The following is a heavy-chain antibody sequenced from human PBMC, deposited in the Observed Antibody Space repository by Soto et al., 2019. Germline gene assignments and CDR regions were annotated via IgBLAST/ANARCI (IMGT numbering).Heavy chain of an antibody. V-gene: IGHV3-11*06. CDR2: ISSSSSYT. CDR3: ARGLRIGFLEWFSGYVCAY. J-gene: IGHJ4*02. D-gene: IGHD3-3*02. Sequence: PWGPLRLWSNVAELTFINYAIHRILQAQDKAAEWVPYISSSSSYTNYEDSVKGRFPISRDNAKNSLYLQMNSLRAEDTAVYYCARGLRIGFLEWFSGYVCAYLGKGT. CDR1: ELTFINYA.